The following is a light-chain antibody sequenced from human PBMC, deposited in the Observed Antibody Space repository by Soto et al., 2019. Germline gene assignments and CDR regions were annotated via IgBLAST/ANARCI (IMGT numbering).Light chain of an antibody. V-gene: IGKV4-1*01. CDR3: QQYYTTPAT. CDR2: WAS. Sequence: EIVLTQSPGTLSLSPGERATLSCRASQSVSSSYLAWYQQKPGQPPKLLIYWASTRESGVPDRFSGSGSGTDFTLTISSLQAEDVAVYYCQQYYTTPATFGQGTKVDI. J-gene: IGKJ1*01. CDR1: QSVSSSY.